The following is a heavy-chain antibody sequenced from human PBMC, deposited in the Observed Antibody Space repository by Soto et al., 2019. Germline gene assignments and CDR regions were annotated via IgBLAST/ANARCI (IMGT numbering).Heavy chain of an antibody. CDR1: GYTFTSYY. Sequence: ASVKVSCKASGYTFTSYYMHWVRQAPGQGLEWMGIINPSGGSTSYAQKFQGRVTMTRDTSTSTVYMELSSLRSEDTAVYYCARAHIRFLEWLSTGANYYYGMDVWGQGTTGTVS. CDR2: INPSGGST. D-gene: IGHD3-3*01. CDR3: ARAHIRFLEWLSTGANYYYGMDV. V-gene: IGHV1-46*01. J-gene: IGHJ6*02.